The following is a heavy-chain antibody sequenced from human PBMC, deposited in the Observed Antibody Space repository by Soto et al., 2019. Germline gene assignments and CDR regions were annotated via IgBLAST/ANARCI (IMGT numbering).Heavy chain of an antibody. Sequence: VXVYFKASLFTFTSSALDWVRQARGQRLEWIGWIGVGSGNRHSAQKFQERVPITRDRSTNTAYMELSSLRSEDTVVEYCADLGVNFDIWGQGTLVTVSS. CDR1: LFTFTSSA. CDR2: IGVGSGNR. J-gene: IGHJ4*02. CDR3: ADLGVNFDI. D-gene: IGHD2-8*01. V-gene: IGHV1-58*01.